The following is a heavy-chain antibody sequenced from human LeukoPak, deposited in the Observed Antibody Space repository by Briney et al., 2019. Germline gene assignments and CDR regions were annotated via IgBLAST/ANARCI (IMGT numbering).Heavy chain of an antibody. J-gene: IGHJ4*02. V-gene: IGHV1-46*01. CDR1: GYTFTNFY. CDR3: ARDYHGSGSLTTFDY. Sequence: ASVKVSCKASGYTFTNFYMHWVRQVPGRGLEWMGITNPRGGSASSAQKFQGRVTLTRDTSTSTVYLELSRLRSEDTALYYCARDYHGSGSLTTFDYWGQGTLVTVSS. D-gene: IGHD3-10*01. CDR2: TNPRGGSA.